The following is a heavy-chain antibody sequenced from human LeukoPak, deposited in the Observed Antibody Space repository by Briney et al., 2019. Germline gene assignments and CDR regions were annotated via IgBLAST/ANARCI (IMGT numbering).Heavy chain of an antibody. CDR2: INPNSGGT. CDR3: ARVGWGVVIPLRYYYYYMDV. CDR1: GYTFTGYY. J-gene: IGHJ6*03. Sequence: ASVKVSCKASGYTFTGYYVHWVRQAPGQGLEWMGWINPNSGGTNYAQKFQGRVTMTRDTSISTAYMELSSLRPEDTAVYYCARVGWGVVIPLRYYYYYMDVWGKGTTVTVSS. D-gene: IGHD3-3*01. V-gene: IGHV1-2*02.